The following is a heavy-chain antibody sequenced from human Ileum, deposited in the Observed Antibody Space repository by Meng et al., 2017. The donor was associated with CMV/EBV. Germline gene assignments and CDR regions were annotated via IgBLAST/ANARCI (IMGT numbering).Heavy chain of an antibody. CDR2: IKSKADGEAA. CDR1: GLPFTQTW. CDR3: VRELGQDFDY. D-gene: IGHD6-13*01. Sequence: GESLKISCVASGLPFTQTWMSWVRQAPGKGLEWVGRIKSKADGEAAEYSASVRGRFTISRDNAKNSVYLQMNSLRGDDTAVYYCVRELGQDFDYWGQGTLVTVSS. V-gene: IGHV3-15*01. J-gene: IGHJ4*02.